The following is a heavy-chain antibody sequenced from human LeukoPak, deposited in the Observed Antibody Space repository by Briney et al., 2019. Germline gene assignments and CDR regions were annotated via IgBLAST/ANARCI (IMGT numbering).Heavy chain of an antibody. D-gene: IGHD6-6*01. CDR2: ISAYNGNT. J-gene: IGHJ6*03. CDR3: ARGKYSSHDPDYYYYYYMDV. CDR1: GYTFTSYG. Sequence: ASVKVSCKASGYTFTSYGISWVRQAPGQGLEWMGWISAYNGNTNYAQKLQGRVTMTTDTSTSTAYMELRSLRSDDTAVYYCARGKYSSHDPDYYYYYYMDVWGKGTTVTLSS. V-gene: IGHV1-18*01.